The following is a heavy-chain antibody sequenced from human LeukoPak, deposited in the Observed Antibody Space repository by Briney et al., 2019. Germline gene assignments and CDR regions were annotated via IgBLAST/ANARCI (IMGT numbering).Heavy chain of an antibody. Sequence: QPGGSLRLSCVASGFTFDDYAMHWVRQAPGKGLEWVSGISWNSGSMGYADSVKGRFTNSRDSAKNSLYLQMNSLRAEDTALYYCAKEADSGAFDIWGQGTMVTVSS. J-gene: IGHJ3*02. CDR1: GFTFDDYA. V-gene: IGHV3-9*01. CDR2: ISWNSGSM. CDR3: AKEADSGAFDI. D-gene: IGHD2-15*01.